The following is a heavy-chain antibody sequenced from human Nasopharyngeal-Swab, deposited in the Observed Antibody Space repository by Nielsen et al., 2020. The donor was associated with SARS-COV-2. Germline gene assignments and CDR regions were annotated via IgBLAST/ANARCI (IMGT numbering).Heavy chain of an antibody. CDR2: ISDDNTI. V-gene: IGHV3-48*02. CDR3: ERDLELLNNYYALDY. J-gene: IGHJ4*02. CDR1: GFIFNTYV. Sequence: GESLKLSFASSGFIFNTYVLNWVRQAPGKGLEWISYISDDNTIFYADSVKGRFTISRDNAKNSLDLQMNSLRDEDTAVYYCERDLELLNNYYALDYWGQGTLVTVSS. D-gene: IGHD3-10*01.